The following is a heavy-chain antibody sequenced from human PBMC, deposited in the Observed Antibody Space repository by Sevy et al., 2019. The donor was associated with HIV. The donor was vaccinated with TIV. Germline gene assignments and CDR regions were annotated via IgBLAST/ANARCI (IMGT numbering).Heavy chain of an antibody. CDR2: ISGSGGST. J-gene: IGHJ5*02. V-gene: IGHV3-23*01. CDR3: AGGIAAAGTVWFDP. CDR1: GFTFSSYA. Sequence: GGSLRLSCAASGFTFSSYAMSWVRQAPGKGLEWVSAISGSGGSTYYADSVKGRFTISRDNSKNTLYLQMNSLRAEDTAVYYCAGGIAAAGTVWFDPWGQGTLVTVSS. D-gene: IGHD6-13*01.